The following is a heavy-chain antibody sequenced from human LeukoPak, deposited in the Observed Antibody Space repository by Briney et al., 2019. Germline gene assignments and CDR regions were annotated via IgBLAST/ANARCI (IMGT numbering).Heavy chain of an antibody. CDR1: GVTFSSYS. D-gene: IGHD5-18*01. Sequence: PGGSLRLSCAASGVTFSSYSMNWVRQAPGKGLEWVSSISSSSSYIYYEDSVKGRFTISRDNDKNSLYLQMNSLRAEDTAVYYCARDISRIQLWTYYGMDVWGQGTTVTVSS. V-gene: IGHV3-21*01. CDR2: ISSSSSYI. CDR3: ARDISRIQLWTYYGMDV. J-gene: IGHJ6*02.